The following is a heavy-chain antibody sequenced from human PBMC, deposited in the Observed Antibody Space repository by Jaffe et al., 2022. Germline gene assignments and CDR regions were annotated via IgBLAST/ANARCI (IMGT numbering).Heavy chain of an antibody. D-gene: IGHD3-10*01. CDR3: ARPLGRRRPVVYGGGMVRGPIGAFDI. V-gene: IGHV4-34*01. J-gene: IGHJ3*02. CDR1: GGSFSGYY. CDR2: INHSGST. Sequence: QVQLQQWGAGLLKPSETLSLTCAVYGGSFSGYYWSWIRQPPGKGLEWIGEINHSGSTNYNPSLKSRVTISVDTSKNQFSLKLSSVTAADTAVYYCARPLGRRRPVVYGGGMVRGPIGAFDIWGQGTMVTVSS.